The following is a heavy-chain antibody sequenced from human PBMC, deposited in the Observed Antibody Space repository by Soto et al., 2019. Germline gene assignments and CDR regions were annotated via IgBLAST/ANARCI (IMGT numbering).Heavy chain of an antibody. V-gene: IGHV4-59*08. CDR3: ARVKAPLYGSRWYWYDP. J-gene: IGHJ5*02. CDR1: AGSISSYY. D-gene: IGHD6-13*01. Sequence: SETLSLTCTVSAGSISSYYWSWIRQPPGKGLEWIGYIYYSGSTNYNPSLKSRVTISVDTSKNQFSLKLSSVTAADTAVYYCARVKAPLYGSRWYWYDPWAQGTLVTVSS. CDR2: IYYSGST.